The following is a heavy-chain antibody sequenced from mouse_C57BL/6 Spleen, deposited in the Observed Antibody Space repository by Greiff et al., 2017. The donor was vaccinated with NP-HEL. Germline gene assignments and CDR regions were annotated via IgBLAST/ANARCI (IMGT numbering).Heavy chain of an antibody. D-gene: IGHD2-3*01. CDR2: IDPSDSYT. CDR1: GYTFTSYW. CDR3: ARERYGYYGY. J-gene: IGHJ2*01. Sequence: VQLQQPGAELVRPGTSVKLSCKASGYTFTSYWMHWVKQRPGQGLEWIGVIDPSDSYTNYNQKFKGKATLTVDTSSSTSYMQLSSLTADESAVYYCARERYGYYGYWGQGTTLTVSS. V-gene: IGHV1-59*01.